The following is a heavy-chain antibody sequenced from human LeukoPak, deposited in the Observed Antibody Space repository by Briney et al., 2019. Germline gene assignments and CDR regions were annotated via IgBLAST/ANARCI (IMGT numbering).Heavy chain of an antibody. CDR3: ARGIAARRVYYYYYYMDV. CDR1: GGSFSGYY. Sequence: SETLSLTCAVYGGSFSGYYWSWIRQPPGKGLEWIGEINHSGSTNYNPSLKSRVTISVDMSKNQFSLKLSSVTAADTAVYYCARGIAARRVYYYYYYMDVWGKGTTVTVSS. D-gene: IGHD6-6*01. J-gene: IGHJ6*03. V-gene: IGHV4-34*01. CDR2: INHSGST.